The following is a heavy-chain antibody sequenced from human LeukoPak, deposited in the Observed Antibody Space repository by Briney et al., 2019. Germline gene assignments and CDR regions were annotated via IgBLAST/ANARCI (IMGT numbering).Heavy chain of an antibody. V-gene: IGHV3-7*01. D-gene: IGHD3-22*01. Sequence: PGESLRLSCVGSGFTFSRFLMHWVRQAPGKGLEWVANINQDGRAKYYVDSVKGRFTISRDNAKNSPYLQMNSLRAEDTAVYYCARNPPRQTYYYDSSGYYRGYYFDYWGQGTLVTVSS. CDR2: INQDGRAK. J-gene: IGHJ4*02. CDR3: ARNPPRQTYYYDSSGYYRGYYFDY. CDR1: GFTFSRFL.